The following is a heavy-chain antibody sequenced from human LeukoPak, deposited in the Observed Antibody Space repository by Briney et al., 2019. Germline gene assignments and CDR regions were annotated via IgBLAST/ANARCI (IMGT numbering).Heavy chain of an antibody. V-gene: IGHV3-48*04. CDR2: ISSSSSTI. Sequence: GGSLRLSCAASGFTFSSYSMNWVRQAPGKGLEWVSYISSSSSTIYYADSVKGRFTISRDNAKNSLYLQMNSLRAEDTAVYYCARESTHYAATFDYWGQGTLVTVSS. CDR1: GFTFSSYS. D-gene: IGHD6-25*01. CDR3: ARESTHYAATFDY. J-gene: IGHJ4*02.